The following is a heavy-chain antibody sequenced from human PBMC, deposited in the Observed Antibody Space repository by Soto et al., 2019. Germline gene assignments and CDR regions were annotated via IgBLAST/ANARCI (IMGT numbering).Heavy chain of an antibody. CDR3: AKDGGYQLLPNWFDP. CDR1: VFTFSSYA. CDR2: ISGSGGST. D-gene: IGHD2-2*01. V-gene: IGHV3-23*01. J-gene: IGHJ5*02. Sequence: PGGSLRLSCAASVFTFSSYAMSWVRQAPGKGLEWVSAISGSGGSTYYADSVKGRFTISRDNSKNTLYLQMNSLRAEDTAVYYCAKDGGYQLLPNWFDPWGQGTLVTVSS.